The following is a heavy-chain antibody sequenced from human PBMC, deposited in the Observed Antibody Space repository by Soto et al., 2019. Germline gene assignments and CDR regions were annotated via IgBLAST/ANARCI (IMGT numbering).Heavy chain of an antibody. J-gene: IGHJ4*02. CDR1: GYSFISYG. CDR3: ARDKSGIRFLEWSDYFDY. D-gene: IGHD3-3*01. CDR2: ISTYNGNT. Sequence: ASVKVSCKASGYSFISYGSSWVRQAPGQGLEWMGWISTYNGNTNYAQKLQGRVTMTTDTSTSTAYMELRSLRSDDTAVYYCARDKSGIRFLEWSDYFDYWGQGTLVTVSS. V-gene: IGHV1-18*01.